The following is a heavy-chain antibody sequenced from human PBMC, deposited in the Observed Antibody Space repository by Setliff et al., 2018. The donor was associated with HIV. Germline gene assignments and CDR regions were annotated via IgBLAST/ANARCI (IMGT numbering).Heavy chain of an antibody. J-gene: IGHJ6*03. V-gene: IGHV4-31*03. CDR2: IYYSGST. CDR1: GGSISSGGYY. D-gene: IGHD1-26*01. Sequence: SETLSLTCTVSGGSISSGGYYWSWIRQHPGKGLEWIGYIYYSGSTYYNPSLKSRVTISVDTSKNQFSLKLSSVTAADTAVYYCARAGDGSPFYYYYYMDVWGKGTTVTVSS. CDR3: ARAGDGSPFYYYYYMDV.